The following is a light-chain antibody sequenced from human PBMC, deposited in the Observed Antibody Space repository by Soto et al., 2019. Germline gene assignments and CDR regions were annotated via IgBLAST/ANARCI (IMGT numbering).Light chain of an antibody. CDR1: TGDIGGNDY. J-gene: IGLJ2*01. V-gene: IGLV2-11*01. Sequence: QLVLTQPRSVSGSPGQSVTISCTGTTGDIGGNDYVSWYQQHPGKAPKFIIFDVNKRPTGVPDRFSGSKSGNTASLTISGLQADDEADYYCCSYAGSYSYVVFGGGTKLTVL. CDR2: DVN. CDR3: CSYAGSYSYVV.